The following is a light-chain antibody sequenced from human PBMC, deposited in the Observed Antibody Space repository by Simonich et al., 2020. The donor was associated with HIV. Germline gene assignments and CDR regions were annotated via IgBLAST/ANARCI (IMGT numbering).Light chain of an antibody. Sequence: EIVMTQSPATLSVSPGERVTLSCRASQSVSSNLAWYQQKPGQAPRLLIYGSSPRATGIPARVSGSGAGTEFTLTINSMQSEDFAVYYCQQYNNWPLFFGQGAKLEIK. J-gene: IGKJ2*01. CDR1: QSVSSN. CDR3: QQYNNWPLF. V-gene: IGKV3-15*01. CDR2: GSS.